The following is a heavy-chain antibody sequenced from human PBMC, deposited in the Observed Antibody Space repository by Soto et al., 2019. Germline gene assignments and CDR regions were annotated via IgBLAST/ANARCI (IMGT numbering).Heavy chain of an antibody. CDR1: GFSLSTSGVG. V-gene: IGHV2-5*05. CDR3: AHSTDTARALDY. CDR2: IYWDDDK. D-gene: IGHD5-18*01. Sequence: QITLKESGPTLVKPTQTLTLTCTFSGFSLSTSGVGVGWIRQPPGKALEWLALIYWDDDKRYGPSLKSRPTIXQXXSKNRVVLTMTNMDPVDTATCYCAHSTDTARALDYWGQGTLVFVSS. J-gene: IGHJ4*02.